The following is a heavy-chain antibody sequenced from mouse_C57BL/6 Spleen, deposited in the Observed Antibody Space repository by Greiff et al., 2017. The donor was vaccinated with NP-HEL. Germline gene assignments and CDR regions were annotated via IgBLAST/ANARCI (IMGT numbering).Heavy chain of an antibody. V-gene: IGHV1-52*01. J-gene: IGHJ1*03. D-gene: IGHD1-2*01. CDR2: IDPSDSET. CDR3: ARSGSLGYFDV. Sequence: QVQLQQSGAELVRPGSSVKLSCKASGYTFTSYWMHWVKQRPIQGLEWIGNIDPSDSETHYNQKFKDKATLTVDKSSSTAYMQLSSLTSEDSAVYYCARSGSLGYFDVWGTGTTVTVSS. CDR1: GYTFTSYW.